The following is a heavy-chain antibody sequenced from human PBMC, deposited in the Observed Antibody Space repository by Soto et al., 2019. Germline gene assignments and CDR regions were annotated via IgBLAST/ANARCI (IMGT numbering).Heavy chain of an antibody. CDR1: GFTVSSNY. J-gene: IGHJ6*02. V-gene: IGHV3-53*01. CDR2: IYSGGST. CDR3: ARDSNPIAAAGTGYYYGMDV. D-gene: IGHD6-13*01. Sequence: GGSLRLSCAASGFTVSSNYMSWVRPAPGKGLEWVSVIYSGGSTYYADSVKGRFTISSDNSKNTLYIQMNSLRAEDTAVYYCARDSNPIAAAGTGYYYGMDVWGQGTTVTVSS.